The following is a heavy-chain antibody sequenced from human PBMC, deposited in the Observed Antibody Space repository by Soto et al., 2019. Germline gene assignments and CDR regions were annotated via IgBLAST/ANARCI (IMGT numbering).Heavy chain of an antibody. Sequence: QVQLVESGGGVVQPGGSLRLSCAASGFTFSSYGMHGVRQAPGTGLEWVAVISYEGNNRYYGESVKGRFTISRDNSKNTLYLQMNSLRGGGTAVYYCASTWSGYYYFDSWGQGTLVTVSS. CDR3: ASTWSGYYYFDS. D-gene: IGHD3-3*01. V-gene: IGHV3-30*03. CDR1: GFTFSSYG. J-gene: IGHJ4*02. CDR2: ISYEGNNR.